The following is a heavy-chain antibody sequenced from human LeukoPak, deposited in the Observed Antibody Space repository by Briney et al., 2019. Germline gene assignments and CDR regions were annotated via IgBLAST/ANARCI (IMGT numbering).Heavy chain of an antibody. Sequence: SETLSLTCTVSGYSISSGYYWGWIRQPPGKGLEWIGSIYHSGSTYYNPSLKSRVTISVDTSKNQFSLKLSSVTAADTAVYYCARGGYNVPFFDYWGQGTLVTVSS. CDR2: IYHSGST. V-gene: IGHV4-38-2*02. CDR1: GYSISSGYY. D-gene: IGHD5-24*01. J-gene: IGHJ4*02. CDR3: ARGGYNVPFFDY.